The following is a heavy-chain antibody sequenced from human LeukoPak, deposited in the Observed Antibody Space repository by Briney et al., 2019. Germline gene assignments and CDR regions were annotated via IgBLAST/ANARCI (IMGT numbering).Heavy chain of an antibody. Sequence: GGSLRLSCAASGFTFSSYGMSWVRQAPGKGLEWVSAISGSGVNTYYADSVKGRLTISRDNSKNTLYLQMNSLRAEDTAVYYCARDLSGVTGYTYGRGIDYWGQGTLVTVSS. CDR1: GFTFSSYG. D-gene: IGHD5-18*01. J-gene: IGHJ4*02. V-gene: IGHV3-23*01. CDR3: ARDLSGVTGYTYGRGIDY. CDR2: ISGSGVNT.